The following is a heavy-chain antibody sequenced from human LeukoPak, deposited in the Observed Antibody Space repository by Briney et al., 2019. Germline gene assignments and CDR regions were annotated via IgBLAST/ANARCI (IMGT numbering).Heavy chain of an antibody. J-gene: IGHJ6*02. Sequence: SETLSLTCTVSGGSISGYYWIWIRQPAGKGLEWIGRTYTSGSTSYNPSLKSRVTISVDTSKNQFSLKLSSVTAADTAVYYCARVSSHRVPGQIGFYYYGMDVWGQGTTVTVSS. D-gene: IGHD3-16*02. CDR3: ARVSSHRVPGQIGFYYYGMDV. V-gene: IGHV4-4*07. CDR1: GGSISGYY. CDR2: TYTSGST.